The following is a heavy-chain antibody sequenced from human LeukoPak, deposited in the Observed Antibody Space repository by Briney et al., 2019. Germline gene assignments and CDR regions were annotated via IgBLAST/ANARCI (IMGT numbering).Heavy chain of an antibody. J-gene: IGHJ6*03. CDR3: ARQAALNYYYYMDV. CDR1: GGSFSGYY. D-gene: IGHD6-25*01. Sequence: SETLSLTCAVYGGSFSGYYWSWIRQPPGKGLEWIGEINHSGSTNYNPSFKSRVTISADTSKKQISLQLNSVTAADTAVYYCARQAALNYYYYMDVWGLGTTVTVSS. V-gene: IGHV4-34*01. CDR2: INHSGST.